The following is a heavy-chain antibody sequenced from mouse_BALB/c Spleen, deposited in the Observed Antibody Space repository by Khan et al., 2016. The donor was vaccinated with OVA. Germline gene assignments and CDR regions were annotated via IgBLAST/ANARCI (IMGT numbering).Heavy chain of an antibody. J-gene: IGHJ3*01. CDR3: SPVGTYYVSFAY. D-gene: IGHD1-1*01. CDR2: IYPFNDDT. V-gene: IGHV1S136*01. Sequence: VQLKESGPEVVKPGASVKMSCKASGYTFTSYVMHWVKQKPGLGLEWIGYIYPFNDDTKYNEKFKGQATLTSDRSSSTAYMELSSLTSEDSAVDFCSPVGTYYVSFAYWGQGTLVTVSA. CDR1: GYTFTSYV.